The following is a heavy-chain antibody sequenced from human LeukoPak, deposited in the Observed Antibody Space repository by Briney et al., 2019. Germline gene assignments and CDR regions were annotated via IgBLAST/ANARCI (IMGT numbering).Heavy chain of an antibody. CDR3: ARDFTVFDD. Sequence: ASVKVSCKASGYTFIGYDLHWVRQAPGQGREWMGWINPNSGGTNYAQKFQGRVTMTRDTSISTAYMELNRLRSDDTAVYYCARDFTVFDDWGQGTLVTVSS. CDR2: INPNSGGT. CDR1: GYTFIGYD. J-gene: IGHJ4*02. V-gene: IGHV1-2*02. D-gene: IGHD4-17*01.